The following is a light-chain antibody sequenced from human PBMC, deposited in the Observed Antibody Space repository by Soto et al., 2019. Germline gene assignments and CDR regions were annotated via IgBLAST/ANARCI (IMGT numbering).Light chain of an antibody. CDR2: GAP. Sequence: EILITQSPATLSVSLVERATLSCRASQILRSSLAWYQQKPGQAPSLLIYGAPTRATVIPSRFSGSGSGTEFTLTISSLQSEDFAVYYCQQYNDWPPITFGQGTRLEIK. V-gene: IGKV3-15*01. J-gene: IGKJ5*01. CDR3: QQYNDWPPIT. CDR1: QILRSS.